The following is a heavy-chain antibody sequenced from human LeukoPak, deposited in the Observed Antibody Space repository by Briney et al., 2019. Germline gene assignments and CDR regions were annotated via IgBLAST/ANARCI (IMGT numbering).Heavy chain of an antibody. D-gene: IGHD5-12*01. CDR1: GGSISSYY. V-gene: IGHV4-59*01. J-gene: IGHJ4*02. CDR2: IYYSGST. Sequence: SETLSLTCTVSGGSISSYYWSWIRQPPGKGLEWIGYIYYSGSTNYNPSLKSRVTISVDTSKNQFSLKLSSVTAADRAVYYCARESGYRGYSGYYFDYWGQGTLVTVSS. CDR3: ARESGYRGYSGYYFDY.